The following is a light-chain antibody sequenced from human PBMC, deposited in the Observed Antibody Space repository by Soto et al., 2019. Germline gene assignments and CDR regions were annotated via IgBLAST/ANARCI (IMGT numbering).Light chain of an antibody. CDR2: EGI. J-gene: IGLJ1*01. V-gene: IGLV2-23*01. CDR3: YSYAGGSTDV. Sequence: QSVLTQPASVSGSPGQSITISCTGTSSNVGSYKFVSWYQQHPGKAPKLMIYEGIKRPSGISNRFSGSKSGNTASLTISGLQPEDEADYYCYSYAGGSTDVFGTGTKVTVL. CDR1: SSNVGSYKF.